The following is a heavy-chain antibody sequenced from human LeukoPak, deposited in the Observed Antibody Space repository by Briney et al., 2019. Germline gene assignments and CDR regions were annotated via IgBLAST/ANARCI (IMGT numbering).Heavy chain of an antibody. CDR2: IYYSGST. CDR3: ARDNWGSYDAFDI. Sequence: PSETLSLTCTVSGGSISSGDYYWSWIRQPPGKGLEWIGYIYYSGSTNYNPSLKSRVTISVDTSKNQFSLKLSSVTAADTAVYYCARDNWGSYDAFDIWGQGTMVTVSS. CDR1: GGSISSGDYY. D-gene: IGHD7-27*01. V-gene: IGHV4-61*08. J-gene: IGHJ3*02.